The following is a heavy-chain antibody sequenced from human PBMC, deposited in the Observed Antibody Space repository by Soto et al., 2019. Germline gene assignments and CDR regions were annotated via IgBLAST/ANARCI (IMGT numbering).Heavy chain of an antibody. CDR2: ISSSSSTI. CDR1: GFTFSSYS. J-gene: IGHJ4*02. V-gene: IGHV3-48*01. D-gene: IGHD3-16*01. Sequence: EVQLVESGGGLVQPGGSLRLSCAASGFTFSSYSMNWVRQAPGKGLEWVSYISSSSSTIYYADSVKGRFTISRDNAKKSLYLQMNSLRAEDTAVYYCARDWGSGFDYWGQGTLVTVSS. CDR3: ARDWGSGFDY.